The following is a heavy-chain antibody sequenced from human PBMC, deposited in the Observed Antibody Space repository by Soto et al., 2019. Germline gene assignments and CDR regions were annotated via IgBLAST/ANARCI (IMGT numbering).Heavy chain of an antibody. CDR1: GFSFTTYG. CDR2: IWYDGSNK. J-gene: IGHJ4*02. V-gene: IGHV3-33*06. D-gene: IGHD2-21*01. Sequence: QVQLVESGGGVVQPGRSLRLSCAASGFSFTTYGMHWVRQAPGEGLEWVAVIWYDGSNKYYADSVKGRFTISRDTSKNTIYLEMNSLGAEDTGGYYWAKDRGGGAVVPDYWGQGTLVTVSS. CDR3: AKDRGGGAVVPDY.